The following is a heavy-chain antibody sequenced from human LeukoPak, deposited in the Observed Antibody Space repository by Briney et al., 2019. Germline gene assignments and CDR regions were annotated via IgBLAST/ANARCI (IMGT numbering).Heavy chain of an antibody. CDR3: ARARHYYDSSGYYFDY. Sequence: HPGGSLRLSCAASGFTFSSYGMPWVRQAPGKGLEWVAVIWYDGSNKYYADSVKGRFTISRDNSKNTLYLQMNSLRAEDTAVYYCARARHYYDSSGYYFDYWGQGTLVTVSS. CDR2: IWYDGSNK. V-gene: IGHV3-33*01. J-gene: IGHJ4*02. CDR1: GFTFSSYG. D-gene: IGHD3-22*01.